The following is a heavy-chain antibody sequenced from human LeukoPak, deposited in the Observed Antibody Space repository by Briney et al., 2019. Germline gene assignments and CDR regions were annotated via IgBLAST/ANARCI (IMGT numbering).Heavy chain of an antibody. CDR3: ARVPDITARPCAS. D-gene: IGHD2-21*02. CDR1: GSSFSGYY. Sequence: SDTLSLTCAVYGSSFSGYYWTLIRQTPGKGLEWIGEISHTGDITNYNPSLKSRITMSVNSSKNQFSLKLTSVTAADTGVYYRARVPDITARPCASWGPGTLVTVSS. V-gene: IGHV4-34*01. CDR2: ISHTGDIT. J-gene: IGHJ5*02.